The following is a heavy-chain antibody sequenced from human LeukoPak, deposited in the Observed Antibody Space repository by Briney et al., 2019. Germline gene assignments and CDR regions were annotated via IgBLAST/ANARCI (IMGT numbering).Heavy chain of an antibody. CDR3: ARRAVVPAAVSYFDN. CDR2: IYCTGPT. J-gene: IGHJ4*02. Sequence: PSETLSLTCAVSRGSITNSSCYWGWIRQPPGKGLEWIGGIYCTGPTYYSPSLNSRITISMDTSKKQFSLRLASVTAADTAVYYCARRAVVPAAVSYFDNWGQGTLVTVSS. D-gene: IGHD2-2*01. CDR1: RGSITNSSCY. V-gene: IGHV4-39*01.